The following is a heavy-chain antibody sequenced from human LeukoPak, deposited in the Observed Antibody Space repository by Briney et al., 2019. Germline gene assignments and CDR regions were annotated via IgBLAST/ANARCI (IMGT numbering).Heavy chain of an antibody. CDR3: AKDRRAGSYDY. Sequence: GGPLRLSCAASGFTFSRNGMTWVRQAPGKGLEWVSAISGSGGSTYYADSVKGRFTISRDNSKNTLYLQMNSLRAEDTAVYYCAKDRRAGSYDYWGQGTLVTVSS. V-gene: IGHV3-23*01. CDR2: ISGSGGST. D-gene: IGHD3-10*01. J-gene: IGHJ4*02. CDR1: GFTFSRNG.